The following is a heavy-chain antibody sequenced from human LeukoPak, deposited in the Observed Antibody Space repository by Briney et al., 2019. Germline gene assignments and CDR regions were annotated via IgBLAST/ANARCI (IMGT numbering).Heavy chain of an antibody. CDR2: ISAYNGNT. J-gene: IGHJ4*02. Sequence: GASVKVSCKASGYTFTSYGISWVRQAPEQGLEWMGWISAYNGNTNYAQKLQGRVTMTTDTSTSTAYMELRSLRSDDTAVYYCAREINDYGDYGESDYWGQGTLVTVSS. CDR1: GYTFTSYG. CDR3: AREINDYGDYGESDY. V-gene: IGHV1-18*04. D-gene: IGHD4-17*01.